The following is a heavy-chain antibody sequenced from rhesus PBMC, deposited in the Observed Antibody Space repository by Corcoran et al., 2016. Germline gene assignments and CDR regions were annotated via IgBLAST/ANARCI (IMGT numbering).Heavy chain of an antibody. Sequence: QVQLQESGPGLVKPSETLSLTCAVSGYSINSGYGWSWIRQPPGKGLVWIGYNGGSRGSTNSPPSLSGRVPISEDTSKSQFSLKRRSVTAADTAVYYCAIAGSSGSWMFDYWGQGVLVTVSS. J-gene: IGHJ4*01. CDR2: NGGSRGST. D-gene: IGHD6-25*01. CDR1: GYSINSGYG. CDR3: AIAGSSGSWMFDY. V-gene: IGHV4-127*01.